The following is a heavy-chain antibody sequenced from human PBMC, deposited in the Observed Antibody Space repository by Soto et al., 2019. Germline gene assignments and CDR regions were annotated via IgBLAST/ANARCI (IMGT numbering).Heavy chain of an antibody. D-gene: IGHD2-2*01. CDR3: ARGGMVIIPTATAFDY. J-gene: IGHJ4*02. CDR2: IYAIGST. CDR1: GGSISTYY. Sequence: SETLSLTCTVSGGSISTYYWSWIRQPAGKGLEWIGRIYAIGSTNYNPSLKSRVTMSVATSKNQFSLKLSSVTAADTAVYYCARGGMVIIPTATAFDYWGQGTLVTVSS. V-gene: IGHV4-4*07.